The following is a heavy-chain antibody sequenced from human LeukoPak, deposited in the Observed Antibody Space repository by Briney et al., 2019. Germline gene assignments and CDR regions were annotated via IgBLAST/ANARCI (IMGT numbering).Heavy chain of an antibody. V-gene: IGHV4-34*01. CDR3: ARVVGVTNFDY. D-gene: IGHD4-17*01. Sequence: SETLSLTGAVYGGSFSGYYWSWIRQPPGKGLEWIGEINHSGSTNYNPSLKSRVTISVDTSKNQFSLKLSSVTAADTAVYYCARVVGVTNFDYWGQGTLVTVSS. CDR2: INHSGST. J-gene: IGHJ4*02. CDR1: GGSFSGYY.